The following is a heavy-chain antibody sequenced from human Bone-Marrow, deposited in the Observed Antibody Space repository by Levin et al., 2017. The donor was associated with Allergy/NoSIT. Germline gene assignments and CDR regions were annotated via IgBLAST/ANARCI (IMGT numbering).Heavy chain of an antibody. CDR3: ATVRRGLDAFDI. CDR2: ISAGDAST. D-gene: IGHD3/OR15-3a*01. CDR1: GFTFSSSA. J-gene: IGHJ3*02. V-gene: IGHV3-23*01. Sequence: QAGGSLRLSCAASGFTFSSSAMTWVRQAPGKGLEWVSSISAGDASTYYTDSVKGRLTVSRDNSKNTLYLQMNSLRVEDTALYYCATVRRGLDAFDIWGQGTMVTVSS.